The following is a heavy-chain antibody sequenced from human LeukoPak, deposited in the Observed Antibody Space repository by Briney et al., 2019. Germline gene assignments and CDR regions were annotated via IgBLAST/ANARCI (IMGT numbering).Heavy chain of an antibody. CDR2: ISGYNDNP. CDR1: GYTFTNFG. V-gene: IGHV1-18*01. CDR3: ARDDSAD. Sequence: ASVTVSCKSSGYTFTNFGISWVRQAPGQGLEWMGWISGYNDNPNYAQKLQGRVTLTTDTSTSTAYMELRSLRHDDTAVYYCARDDSADWGQGTLVTVSS. D-gene: IGHD2-21*01. J-gene: IGHJ4*02.